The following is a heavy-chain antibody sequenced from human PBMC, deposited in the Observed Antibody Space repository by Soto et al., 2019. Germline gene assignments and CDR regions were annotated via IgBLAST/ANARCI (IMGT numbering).Heavy chain of an antibody. Sequence: PGESLKISCKGSGYGFPHYWIGWVRQMPGKGLEWMGIIYPGDSDTRYSPSFQGQVTFSADKSTSTAYLQWSRLKASDSAIYYCARQGYDFWMNPPYGMGVWGQGTTVTVSS. J-gene: IGHJ6*02. CDR3: ARQGYDFWMNPPYGMGV. V-gene: IGHV5-51*01. CDR2: IYPGDSDT. D-gene: IGHD3-3*01. CDR1: GYGFPHYW.